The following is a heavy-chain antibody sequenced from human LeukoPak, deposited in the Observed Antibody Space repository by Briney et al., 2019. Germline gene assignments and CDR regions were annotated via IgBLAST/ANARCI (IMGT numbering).Heavy chain of an antibody. CDR3: ARVNRGDAFDI. CDR2: IYSGGST. CDR1: GFTVSSNY. D-gene: IGHD3-16*02. Sequence: GGSLRLSCAASGFTVSSNYMSWVRQAPRKGLEWVSVIYSGGSTYYADYVKGRFTISRDNYKNTPYLQMNSLRAEDTAVYYCARVNRGDAFDIWGQGTLVTVSS. V-gene: IGHV3-53*01. J-gene: IGHJ3*02.